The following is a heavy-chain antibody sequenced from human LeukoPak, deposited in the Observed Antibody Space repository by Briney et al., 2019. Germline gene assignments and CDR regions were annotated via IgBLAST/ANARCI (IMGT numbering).Heavy chain of an antibody. CDR3: ARDAGGCSSTSCYADWFDP. V-gene: IGHV3-30*04. J-gene: IGHJ5*02. CDR2: ISYDGSNK. D-gene: IGHD2-2*01. CDR1: GFTFSSYA. Sequence: GRSLSLSCAASGFTFSSYAMHWVRKAPGKGLEREAVISYDGSNKYYADSVKGRFTISRDNSKNTLYLQMNSLRAEDTAVYYCARDAGGCSSTSCYADWFDPWGQGTLVTVSP.